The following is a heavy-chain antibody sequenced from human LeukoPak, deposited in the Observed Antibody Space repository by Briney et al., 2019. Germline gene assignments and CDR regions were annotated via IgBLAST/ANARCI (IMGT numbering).Heavy chain of an antibody. CDR2: INPNSGGT. CDR3: ARSYSSTWYGGFDP. D-gene: IGHD6-13*01. V-gene: IGHV1-2*02. CDR1: GYTFTGYY. Sequence: GASVKVSCKASGYTFTGYYMHWVRQAPGQGLEWMGWINPNSGGTNYAQKFQGRVTMTRDTSISTAHMELSRLRSDDTAVYYCARSYSSTWYGGFDPWGQGTLVTVSS. J-gene: IGHJ5*02.